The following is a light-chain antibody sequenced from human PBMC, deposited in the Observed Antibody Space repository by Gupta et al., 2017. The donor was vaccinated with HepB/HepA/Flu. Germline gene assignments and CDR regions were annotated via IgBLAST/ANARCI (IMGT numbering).Light chain of an antibody. CDR2: TAS. V-gene: IGKV1D-12*01. CDR1: QGISNW. CDR3: QQSNSFPLT. J-gene: IGKJ4*01. Sequence: IQLTQPPSSVSASVGDRVTITCRASQGISNWLAWYQQKPGRAPKLLIYTASTLQSGVSSRFSGGGSGTDFTLTISSLQAEDFATYYCQQSNSFPLTFGGGTKVEIK.